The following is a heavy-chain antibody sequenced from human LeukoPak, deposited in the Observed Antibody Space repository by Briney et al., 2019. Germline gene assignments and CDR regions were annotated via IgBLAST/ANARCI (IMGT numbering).Heavy chain of an antibody. CDR1: GFTFSSHW. CDR3: SNKRDY. V-gene: IGHV3-7*01. J-gene: IGHJ4*02. CDR2: TNEAGSGQ. Sequence: GGSLRLSCTASGFTFSSHWMTWVRQAPGKGLEWVANTNEAGSGQNYVGSVKSRFTVSRDNAKNSLYLQMNSLRVEDTAIYYCSNKRDYWGQGTLVTVSS.